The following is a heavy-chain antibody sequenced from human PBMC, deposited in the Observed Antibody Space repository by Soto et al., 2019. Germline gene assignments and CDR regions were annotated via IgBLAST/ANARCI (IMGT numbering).Heavy chain of an antibody. CDR1: GFIFSSYV. Sequence: PXGSLRVSWSSSGFIFSSYVRHLVLQAPGKGLEYVSGISYNGGSTYYADSVKGRFTVSRDNSKNTLYLQMSSLRAEDTAVYYCVKYYDSSGYYSRPSYFDYWGQGTLVTVSS. CDR2: ISYNGGST. D-gene: IGHD3-22*01. J-gene: IGHJ4*02. V-gene: IGHV3-64D*06. CDR3: VKYYDSSGYYSRPSYFDY.